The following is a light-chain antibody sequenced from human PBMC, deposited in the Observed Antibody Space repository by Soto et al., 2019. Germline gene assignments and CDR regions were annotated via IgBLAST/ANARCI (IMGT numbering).Light chain of an antibody. CDR2: KAS. CDR3: QQYNSWT. CDR1: QTISSW. J-gene: IGKJ1*01. Sequence: DIPMTQSPSTLSGSLGYRVTITCRASQTISSWLAWYQQKPGKAPKLLIYKASTLESGVPSRFTGSGSGTEFTLTIRSLQPDDFATYYCQQYNSWTFRQGTKVDIK. V-gene: IGKV1-5*03.